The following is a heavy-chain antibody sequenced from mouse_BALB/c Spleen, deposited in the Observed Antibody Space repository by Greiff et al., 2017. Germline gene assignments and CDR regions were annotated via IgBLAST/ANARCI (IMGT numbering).Heavy chain of an antibody. CDR2: IRLKSNNYAT. CDR1: GFTFSNYW. CDR3: TRPYRPSYYAMDY. Sequence: EVKVEESGGGLVQPGGSMKLSCVASGFTFSNYWMNWVRQSPEKGLEWVAEIRLKSNNYATHYAESVKGRFTISRDDSKSSVYLQMNNLRAEDTGIYYCTRPYRPSYYAMDYWGQGTSVTVSS. V-gene: IGHV6-6*02. D-gene: IGHD2-14*01. J-gene: IGHJ4*01.